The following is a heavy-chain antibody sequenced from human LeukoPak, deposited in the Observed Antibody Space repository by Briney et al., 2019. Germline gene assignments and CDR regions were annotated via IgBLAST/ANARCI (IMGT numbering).Heavy chain of an antibody. J-gene: IGHJ3*02. CDR2: INPSGGST. CDR1: GYTFTSYY. CDR3: ARDRPTYYYDSSGYSDAFDI. Sequence: ASVKVSCTASGYTFTSYYMHWVRQAPGQGLEWMEIINPSGGSTSYAQKFQGRVTMTRDTSTSTVYMELSSLRSEDTAVYYCARDRPTYYYDSSGYSDAFDIWGQGTMVTVSS. V-gene: IGHV1-46*01. D-gene: IGHD3-22*01.